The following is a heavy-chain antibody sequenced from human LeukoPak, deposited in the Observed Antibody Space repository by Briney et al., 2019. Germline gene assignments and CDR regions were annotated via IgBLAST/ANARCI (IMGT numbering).Heavy chain of an antibody. D-gene: IGHD3-16*01. CDR3: ARDPGLGGDYYYMDV. J-gene: IGHJ6*03. CDR1: GGSISSYH. Sequence: SETLSLTCTVSGGSISSYHWSWIRQPPGKGLEWIGYIYYSGSTNYNPSLKSRVTISVDTSKNQFSLKLSSVTAADTAVYYCARDPGLGGDYYYMDVWGKGTTVTVSS. CDR2: IYYSGST. V-gene: IGHV4-59*01.